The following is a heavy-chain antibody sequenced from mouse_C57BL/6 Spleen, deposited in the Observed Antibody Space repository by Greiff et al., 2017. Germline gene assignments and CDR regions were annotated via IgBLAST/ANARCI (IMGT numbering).Heavy chain of an antibody. CDR1: GYTFTDYT. Sequence: VKLQQSDAELVKPGASVKISCKASGYTFTDYTIHWMKQRPEQGLEWIGYIYPRDGSTKYNEKFKGKATLTADKSSSTAYMQLNSLTSEDSAVYFCARGPLSGGFDYWGQGTTLTVSS. J-gene: IGHJ2*01. CDR3: ARGPLSGGFDY. CDR2: IYPRDGST. D-gene: IGHD1-1*01. V-gene: IGHV1-78*01.